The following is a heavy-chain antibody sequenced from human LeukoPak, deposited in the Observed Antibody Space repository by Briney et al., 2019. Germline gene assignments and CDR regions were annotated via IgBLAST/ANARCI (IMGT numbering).Heavy chain of an antibody. V-gene: IGHV3-48*03. CDR3: ARAGGSYQVFDY. Sequence: PGGSLRLSCAASGFTFNDYEMTWVRQAPGKGLEWISYISSSGSITSHADSVKGRFTISRDNAKNSLYLQMNSLRAEDTAVYYCARAGGSYQVFDYWGQGTLVTVSS. CDR1: GFTFNDYE. CDR2: ISSSGSIT. D-gene: IGHD1-26*01. J-gene: IGHJ4*02.